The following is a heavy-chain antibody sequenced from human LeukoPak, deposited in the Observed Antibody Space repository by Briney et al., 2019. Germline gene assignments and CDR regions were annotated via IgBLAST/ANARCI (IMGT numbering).Heavy chain of an antibody. CDR3: VRDLDLGGYSSFVS. D-gene: IGHD4-23*01. V-gene: IGHV3-74*01. Sequence: GGSLRLSCAASGFTFSSYFWMHWVRQAPGKGLVWVSRIRSDGGSSTYADSVKGRFTISRDNAKSTLYLQMNTLRAEDTAVYYCVRDLDLGGYSSFVSWGQGTLVTVSS. CDR1: GFTFSSYFW. CDR2: IRSDGGSS. J-gene: IGHJ4*02.